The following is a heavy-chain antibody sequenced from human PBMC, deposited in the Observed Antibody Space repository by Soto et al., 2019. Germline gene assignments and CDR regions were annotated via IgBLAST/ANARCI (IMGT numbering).Heavy chain of an antibody. Sequence: EVQLVESGGGLVQPGRSLRLSCAASGFTFSTYWMHWVRQAPGKGLVWVSRIKNDGSGTYYVDSVEGRFTISRDNAKNTLYLQMNSLRAEDTAVYYCVRGDGDYYDGNGYLGRHWGQGTLVTVSS. D-gene: IGHD3-22*01. J-gene: IGHJ4*02. CDR2: IKNDGSGT. CDR3: VRGDGDYYDGNGYLGRH. V-gene: IGHV3-74*01. CDR1: GFTFSTYW.